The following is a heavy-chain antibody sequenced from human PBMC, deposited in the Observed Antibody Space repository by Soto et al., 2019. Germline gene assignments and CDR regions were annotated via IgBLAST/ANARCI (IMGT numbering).Heavy chain of an antibody. Sequence: ASVKVSCKASGYTFTSYDINWVRQATGQGLEWMGWMNPNSGNTGYAQKFQGRVTMTRNTSISTAYMELSSLRSEDTAVYYCARDWGNYDILTGYRNDDNDAFDIWGQGTRVTVSS. CDR3: ARDWGNYDILTGYRNDDNDAFDI. D-gene: IGHD3-9*01. J-gene: IGHJ3*02. CDR1: GYTFTSYD. V-gene: IGHV1-8*01. CDR2: MNPNSGNT.